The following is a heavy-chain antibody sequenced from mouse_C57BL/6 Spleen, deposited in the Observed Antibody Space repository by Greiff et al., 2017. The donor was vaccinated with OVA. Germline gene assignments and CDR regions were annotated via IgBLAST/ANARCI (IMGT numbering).Heavy chain of an antibody. CDR3: AKNPPELGLFAY. J-gene: IGHJ3*01. Sequence: VKLQESGPELVKPGASVKISCKASGYAFSSSWMNWVKQRPGKGLAWIGRIYPGDGDTNYNGKFKGKATLTADKSSSTAYMQLSSLTSEDSAVYFCAKNPPELGLFAYWGQGTLVTVSA. D-gene: IGHD4-1*01. CDR1: GYAFSSSW. CDR2: IYPGDGDT. V-gene: IGHV1-82*01.